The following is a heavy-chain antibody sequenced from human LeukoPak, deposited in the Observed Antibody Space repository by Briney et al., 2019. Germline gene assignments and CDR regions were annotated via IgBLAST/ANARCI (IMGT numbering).Heavy chain of an antibody. V-gene: IGHV1-8*01. CDR1: GYTFTTSD. D-gene: IGHD6-13*01. Sequence: ASVKVSCKASGYTFTTSDINWVRQATGQGLEWMGWMNPNTGKTGSAQRFQGRLTMTQNTSTSTAYLEVTGLGFEDTGIYYCARGRPGPAGAGTYDFWGQGTLITVSS. J-gene: IGHJ4*02. CDR2: MNPNTGKT. CDR3: ARGRPGPAGAGTYDF.